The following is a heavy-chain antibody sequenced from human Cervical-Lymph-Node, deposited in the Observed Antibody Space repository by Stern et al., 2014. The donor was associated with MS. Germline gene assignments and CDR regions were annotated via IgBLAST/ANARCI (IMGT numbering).Heavy chain of an antibody. J-gene: IGHJ5*02. V-gene: IGHV1-2*02. Sequence: QVQLLQPGAEVEKPGASVKVSCKASGYIFTDYYLHWVRQAPGQGLEWMGRINPKSGGTSYAQSFQGRVTLTRDTSTTTAYMDLSRLTSDDTAVYYCTRALRIADRPSPGGHWFDPWGQGTLVIVSS. CDR2: INPKSGGT. CDR3: TRALRIADRPSPGGHWFDP. CDR1: GYIFTDYY. D-gene: IGHD6-6*01.